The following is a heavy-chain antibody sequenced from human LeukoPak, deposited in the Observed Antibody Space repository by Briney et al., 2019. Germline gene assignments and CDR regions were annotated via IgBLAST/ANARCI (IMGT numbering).Heavy chain of an antibody. D-gene: IGHD3-10*01. J-gene: IGHJ4*02. CDR3: ALLSTVRVDY. CDR2: ISSSSSYI. CDR1: GFTFSSYS. V-gene: IGHV3-21*01. Sequence: GGSLRLSCAASGFTFSSYSMNWVRQAPGKGLEWVSSISSSSSYIYYADSVKGRFTISRDNAKNSLYQQMNSLRAEDTAVYYCALLSTVRVDYWGQGTLVTVSS.